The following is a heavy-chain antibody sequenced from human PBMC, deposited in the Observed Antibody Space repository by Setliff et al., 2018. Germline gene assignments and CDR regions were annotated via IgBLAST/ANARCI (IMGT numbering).Heavy chain of an antibody. V-gene: IGHV1-69*10. Sequence: SVKVSCKASGGTFSSYAISWVRQAPGQGLEWMGGIIPILGIANYAQKFQGRVTITTDESTSTAYMELSSLRSEDTAVYYCARGSQHDIVVVPAASWYFDLWGRGTLVTVSS. CDR1: GGTFSSYA. J-gene: IGHJ2*01. D-gene: IGHD2-2*01. CDR2: IIPILGIA. CDR3: ARGSQHDIVVVPAASWYFDL.